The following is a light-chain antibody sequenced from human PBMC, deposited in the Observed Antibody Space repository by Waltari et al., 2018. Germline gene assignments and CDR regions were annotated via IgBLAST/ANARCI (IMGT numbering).Light chain of an antibody. CDR1: SRDVGNYNL. V-gene: IGLV2-23*01. CDR2: DDN. CDR3: CSYAGSYTWV. Sequence: QSALTQPASVSGSPGPSITISCTGTSRDVGNYNLVPWYQQYPGKAPKVMIYDDNRRPSGVSDRFSGSKSGNTASLTISGVQAEDEADYYCCSYAGSYTWVFGGGTKLTVL. J-gene: IGLJ3*02.